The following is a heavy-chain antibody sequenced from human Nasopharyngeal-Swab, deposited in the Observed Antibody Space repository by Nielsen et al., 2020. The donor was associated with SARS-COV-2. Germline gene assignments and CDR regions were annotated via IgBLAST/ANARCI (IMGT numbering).Heavy chain of an antibody. CDR3: ASQAGYSSGWPYYFDY. CDR2: IWYDGSNK. D-gene: IGHD6-19*01. V-gene: IGHV3-33*01. Sequence: LSLTCAASGFTFSSYGMHWVRQAPGKGVEWVAVIWYDGSNKYYADSVKGRFTISRDNSKNTLYLQMNSLRAEDTAVYYCASQAGYSSGWPYYFDYWGQGTLVTVSS. CDR1: GFTFSSYG. J-gene: IGHJ4*02.